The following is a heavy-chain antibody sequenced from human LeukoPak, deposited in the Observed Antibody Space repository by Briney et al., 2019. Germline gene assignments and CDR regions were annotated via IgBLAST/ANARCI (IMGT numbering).Heavy chain of an antibody. J-gene: IGHJ4*02. CDR3: ASFTHYDILSGYFWR. Sequence: PSETLSLTCAVSGSSISSGYYWGWIRQPPGKGLEWIGSIYHSGSTYYNPSLKSRITISVETSKNQFSPKLSSVTAAETGVYYCASFTHYDILSGYFWRWGQGTLVTVSS. CDR2: IYHSGST. CDR1: GSSISSGYY. D-gene: IGHD3-9*01. V-gene: IGHV4-38-2*01.